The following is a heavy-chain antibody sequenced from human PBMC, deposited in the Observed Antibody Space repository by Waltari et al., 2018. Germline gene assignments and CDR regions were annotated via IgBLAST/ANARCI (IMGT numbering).Heavy chain of an antibody. J-gene: IGHJ4*02. Sequence: EVQLVESGGGLVQPGGSLRLSCAASGITVGNNYMSWVRQAPGKGLELISLSYSSGSTYYADSVKGRFTISRDNSDNKVHLQMNGLNADDTATYYCAKDHPSDGWPAFDSWGQGTQVIVSS. CDR2: SYSSGST. CDR1: GITVGNNY. V-gene: IGHV3-66*01. CDR3: AKDHPSDGWPAFDS. D-gene: IGHD6-19*01.